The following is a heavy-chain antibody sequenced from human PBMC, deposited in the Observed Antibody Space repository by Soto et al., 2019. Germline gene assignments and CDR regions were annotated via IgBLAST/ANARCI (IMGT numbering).Heavy chain of an antibody. D-gene: IGHD2-21*01. J-gene: IGHJ4*02. CDR1: GITFIYAW. CDR2: IKSQASGGTI. V-gene: IGHV3-15*07. CDR3: THLISLAHPYSYL. Sequence: PGGSLRLSCVASGITFIYAWMDWVRQAPGKRLEWVGRIKSQASGGTIDYAAPVKGRFTISRDDSKNTVYLQMDSLKTEDTAVYYCTHLISLAHPYSYLWGQGTQVNVSS.